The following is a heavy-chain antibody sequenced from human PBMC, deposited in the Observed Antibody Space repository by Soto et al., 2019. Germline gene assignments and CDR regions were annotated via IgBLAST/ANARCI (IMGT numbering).Heavy chain of an antibody. J-gene: IGHJ4*02. V-gene: IGHV1-69*13. CDR3: ARDSYCSGGSCYSSFDY. CDR2: IIPIFGTA. D-gene: IGHD2-15*01. CDR1: GGTFSSYA. Sequence: SVKVSCKASGGTFSSYAISWVRQAPGQGLEWMGGIIPIFGTADYAQKFQGRVTITADESTSTAYMELSSLRSEDTAVYYCARDSYCSGGSCYSSFDYWGQGTLVTVSS.